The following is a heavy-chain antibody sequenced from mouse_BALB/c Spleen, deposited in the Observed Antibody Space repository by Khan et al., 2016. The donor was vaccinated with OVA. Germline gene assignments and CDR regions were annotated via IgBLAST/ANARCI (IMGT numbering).Heavy chain of an antibody. D-gene: IGHD1-2*01. J-gene: IGHJ3*01. Sequence: QVQLKESGPGLVAPSQSLSITCTVSGFSLTAYGINWVRQPPGKGLEWLGVIWGDGSTDYNSVLKSRLSITKDNSTSQVFLKMNSLQTDDSARYYCARELRLGGFAYWGQGTLVTVSA. V-gene: IGHV2-6-7*01. CDR3: ARELRLGGFAY. CDR1: GFSLTAYG. CDR2: IWGDGST.